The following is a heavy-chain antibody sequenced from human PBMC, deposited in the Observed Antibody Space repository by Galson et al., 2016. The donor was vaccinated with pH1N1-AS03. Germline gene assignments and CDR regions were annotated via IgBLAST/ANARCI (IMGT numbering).Heavy chain of an antibody. D-gene: IGHD4-17*01. CDR1: GFSLSTSGMC. Sequence: PALVKPTQTLTLTCTFSGFSLSTSGMCVSWIRQPPGKPLEWLALIDWDDDKYYSTSLKTRLTISKDTSKNQVVLTMTNMDPVDTATYYCARIQYGDYVGWFDPWGQGTLVTVSS. CDR2: IDWDDDK. J-gene: IGHJ5*02. CDR3: ARIQYGDYVGWFDP. V-gene: IGHV2-70*01.